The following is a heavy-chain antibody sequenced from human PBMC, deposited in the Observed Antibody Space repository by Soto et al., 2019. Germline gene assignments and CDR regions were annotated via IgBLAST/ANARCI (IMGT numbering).Heavy chain of an antibody. Sequence: GGSLRLSCAASGFTFSSYGMHWVRQAPGKGLEWVAVIWYDGSNKYYADSVKGRFTISRDNSKNTLYLQMNSLRAEDTAVYYCARDVLGHDVVRGLGHWGQGTLVTVSS. CDR1: GFTFSSYG. D-gene: IGHD3-10*01. CDR3: ARDVLGHDVVRGLGH. CDR2: IWYDGSNK. V-gene: IGHV3-33*01. J-gene: IGHJ4*02.